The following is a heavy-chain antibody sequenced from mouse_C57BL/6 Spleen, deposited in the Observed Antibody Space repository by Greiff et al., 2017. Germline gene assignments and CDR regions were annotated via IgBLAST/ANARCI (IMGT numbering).Heavy chain of an antibody. Sequence: EVKLMESGGGLVKPGGSLKLSCAASGFTFSSYAMSWVRQTPEKRLEWVATISDGGSYTYYPDNVKGRFTISRDNAKNNLYLQMSHLKSEDTAVYYGARGYYGSSYGYFDVWGTGTTVTVSS. J-gene: IGHJ1*03. V-gene: IGHV5-4*03. CDR3: ARGYYGSSYGYFDV. CDR2: ISDGGSYT. CDR1: GFTFSSYA. D-gene: IGHD1-1*01.